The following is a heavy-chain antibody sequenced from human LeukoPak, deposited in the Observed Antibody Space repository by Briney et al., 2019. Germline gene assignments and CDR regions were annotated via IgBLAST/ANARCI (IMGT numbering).Heavy chain of an antibody. Sequence: SVKVSCKASGGTFSSYVITWVRHAPGQGLEWMGRIIPVLGVSNFARKFQGRVTITADTSTNTAHMELSRLESGDTAVYYCTREGVYAPDGSGYHRDAFDIWGQGTVVIVSS. CDR1: GGTFSSYV. V-gene: IGHV1-69*04. J-gene: IGHJ3*02. CDR2: IIPVLGVS. D-gene: IGHD3-22*01. CDR3: TREGVYAPDGSGYHRDAFDI.